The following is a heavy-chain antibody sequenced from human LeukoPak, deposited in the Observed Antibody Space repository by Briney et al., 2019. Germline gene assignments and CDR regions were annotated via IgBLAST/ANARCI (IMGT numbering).Heavy chain of an antibody. CDR2: IYTSGST. CDR3: ARGPNDFWSGYYTPYFDY. V-gene: IGHV4-61*09. J-gene: IGHJ4*02. CDR1: GGSISSGSYY. Sequence: SETLPLTCTVSGGSISSGSYYWSWIRQPAGKGLEWIGHIYTSGSTNYNPSLKSRVTISVDTSKNQFSLKLSSVTAADTAVYYCARGPNDFWSGYYTPYFDYWGQGTLVTVSS. D-gene: IGHD3-3*01.